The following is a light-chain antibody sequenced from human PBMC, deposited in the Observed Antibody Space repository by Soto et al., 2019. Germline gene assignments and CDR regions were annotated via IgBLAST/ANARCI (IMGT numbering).Light chain of an antibody. J-gene: IGLJ2*01. CDR1: SSNIGAGYD. V-gene: IGLV1-40*01. CDR2: GNT. CDR3: QSYDNTLGVV. Sequence: QSVLTQPLSVSGAPGQRVTISCTGSSSNIGAGYDVHWYQQLPGTAPKLLISGNTNRPSGVPDRFSGSKSGTSASLAITGLQAEDEADYYCQSYDNTLGVVFGGGTKLTVL.